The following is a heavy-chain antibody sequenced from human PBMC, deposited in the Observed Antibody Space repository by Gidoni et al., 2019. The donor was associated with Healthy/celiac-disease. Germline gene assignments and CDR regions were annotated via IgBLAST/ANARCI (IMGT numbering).Heavy chain of an antibody. CDR2: IYYSGST. Sequence: QLQLQESGPALVEPSETLSLTCTVSGGFIRSSSYYWGWLRQPPGTGLAWIGSIYYSGSTYYKQTLKSRVTISVDKSKNQFSMKLSSVTAADTAVYYCARRSAMVQRVLDYWGQGTLVTVSS. D-gene: IGHD3-10*01. J-gene: IGHJ4*02. CDR1: GGFIRSSSYY. CDR3: ARRSAMVQRVLDY. V-gene: IGHV4-39*01.